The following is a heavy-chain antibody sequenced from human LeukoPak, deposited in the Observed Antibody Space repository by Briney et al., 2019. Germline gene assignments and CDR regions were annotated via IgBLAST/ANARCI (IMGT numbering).Heavy chain of an antibody. Sequence: GGSLRLSCAASGFTFTSYAMNWVRQAPGKGLEWVSAISDSGSNTYYADSVKGRFSISRDNSKNTLYLHMNSLRAEDTAVYYCAKDGDPTVTTDFDYWVQGTLVTVSS. D-gene: IGHD4-17*01. CDR2: ISDSGSNT. V-gene: IGHV3-23*01. CDR1: GFTFTSYA. CDR3: AKDGDPTVTTDFDY. J-gene: IGHJ4*02.